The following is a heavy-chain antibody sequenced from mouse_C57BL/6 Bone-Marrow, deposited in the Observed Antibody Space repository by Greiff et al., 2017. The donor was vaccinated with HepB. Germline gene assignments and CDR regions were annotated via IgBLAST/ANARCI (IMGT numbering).Heavy chain of an antibody. CDR1: GYAFSSYW. J-gene: IGHJ1*03. Sequence: QVHVKQSGAELVKPGASVKISCKASGYAFSSYWMNWVKQRPGKGLEWIGQIYPGDGDTNYNGKFKGKATLTADKSSSTAYMQLSSLTSEDSAVYFCARWAPYYSNYMLWYFDVWGTGTTVTVSS. D-gene: IGHD2-5*01. V-gene: IGHV1-80*01. CDR2: IYPGDGDT. CDR3: ARWAPYYSNYMLWYFDV.